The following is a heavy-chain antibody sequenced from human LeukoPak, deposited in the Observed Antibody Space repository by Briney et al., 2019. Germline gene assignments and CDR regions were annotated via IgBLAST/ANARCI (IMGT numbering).Heavy chain of an antibody. CDR1: GGSISTYY. J-gene: IGHJ3*02. D-gene: IGHD6-19*01. CDR3: ARHLGVAVAADAFDI. V-gene: IGHV4-59*01. Sequence: SETLSLTCTVSGGSISTYYWSWIRQPPGKGLEWIGYIYYSGSTNYNPSLKSRVTISIDTSKNQFSLRLRSVTAADTAVYYCARHLGVAVAADAFDIRGQGTMVTVSS. CDR2: IYYSGST.